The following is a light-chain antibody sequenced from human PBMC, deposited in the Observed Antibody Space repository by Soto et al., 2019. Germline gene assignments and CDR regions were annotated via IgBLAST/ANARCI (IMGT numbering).Light chain of an antibody. Sequence: EIVLTQSPGTLSLSPGERATLSCRASQSISSSYFAWYQQKPDQAPTLLIYGASSRATGIPDRFSGSGSGTDFTLTISRLEPEDFAVYYCQQYDSSPYTFGQGTKLEIK. CDR3: QQYDSSPYT. J-gene: IGKJ2*01. V-gene: IGKV3-20*01. CDR2: GAS. CDR1: QSISSSY.